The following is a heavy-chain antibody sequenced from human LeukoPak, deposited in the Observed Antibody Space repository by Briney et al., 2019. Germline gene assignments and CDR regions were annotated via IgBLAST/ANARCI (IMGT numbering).Heavy chain of an antibody. Sequence: ASVKVSCKASGYTFTGHYMHWVRQAPGQGLEWTGWIDAKSGGTKYAQRFQGRVTMTRDTSINTGYMELSSLTSDDTAVYCCARWRGYSSGWSGPFDDWGQGTLVTVSS. CDR2: IDAKSGGT. CDR3: ARWRGYSSGWSGPFDD. J-gene: IGHJ4*02. D-gene: IGHD6-13*01. V-gene: IGHV1-2*02. CDR1: GYTFTGHY.